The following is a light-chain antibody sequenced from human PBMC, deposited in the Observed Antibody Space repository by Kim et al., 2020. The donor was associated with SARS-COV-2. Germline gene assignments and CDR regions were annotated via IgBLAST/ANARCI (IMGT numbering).Light chain of an antibody. Sequence: SSSVGDRVTITCRASHGISSTLACYQQKPGKAPKLLIYDASSLESGVPSRFSGSGSGTDFTLTISSLQPEDFATYYCQQFNSYPTFGQGTKVDIK. CDR3: QQFNSYPT. CDR2: DAS. CDR1: HGISST. V-gene: IGKV1-13*02. J-gene: IGKJ1*01.